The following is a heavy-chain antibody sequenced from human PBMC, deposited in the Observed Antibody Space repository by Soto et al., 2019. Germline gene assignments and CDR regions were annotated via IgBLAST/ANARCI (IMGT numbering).Heavy chain of an antibody. CDR1: GFTFSSYA. J-gene: IGHJ4*02. D-gene: IGHD3-22*01. V-gene: IGHV3-23*01. CDR3: AKQLRITMIVVVITEGPLDY. CDR2: ISGSGGST. Sequence: PGGSLRLSCAASGFTFSSYAMSWVRQAPGKGLEWVSAISGSGGSTYYADSVKGRFTISRDNSKNTLYLQMNSLRAEDTAVYYCAKQLRITMIVVVITEGPLDYWGQGTLVTVSS.